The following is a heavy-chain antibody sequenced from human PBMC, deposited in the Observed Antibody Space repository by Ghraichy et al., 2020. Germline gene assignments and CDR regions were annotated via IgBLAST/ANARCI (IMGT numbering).Heavy chain of an antibody. CDR1: GFTLSDYS. J-gene: IGHJ6*02. V-gene: IGHV3-48*01. CDR2: ITSSGKFI. CDR3: ARASAVVRFYYYAAMDV. D-gene: IGHD4-23*01. Sequence: SCAVSGFTLSDYSINWVRQAPGKGLEWISYITSSGKFISYADSVKGRFTVSRDNAKKTLYLQMNSLRGEDTAVYYCARASAVVRFYYYAAMDVWGQGTTVTVSS.